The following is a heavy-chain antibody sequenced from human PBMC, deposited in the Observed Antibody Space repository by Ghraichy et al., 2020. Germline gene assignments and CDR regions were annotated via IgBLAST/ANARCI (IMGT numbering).Heavy chain of an antibody. CDR3: ATYDGSGSHRSVGY. V-gene: IGHV3-74*01. CDR2: VNSEGSIT. J-gene: IGHJ4*02. D-gene: IGHD3-22*01. CDR1: GFTFSSYW. Sequence: LSLTCAASGFTFSSYWMHWVRQAPGKGLVWVSRVNSEGSITNYADFVKGRFTISRDNAKNTLYLQMNSLRAEDTAVYYCATYDGSGSHRSVGYWGQGSLVTVSS.